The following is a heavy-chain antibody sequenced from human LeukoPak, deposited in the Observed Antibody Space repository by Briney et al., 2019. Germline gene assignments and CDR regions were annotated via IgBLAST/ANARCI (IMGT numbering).Heavy chain of an antibody. CDR3: ARDPVGDSGSSTGVFDY. D-gene: IGHD1-26*01. CDR2: ISSSGSTI. CDR1: GFTFSDYY. Sequence: PGGSLRLSCAASGFTFSDYYMSWIRQAPGKGLEWVSYISSSGSTIYYADSVKGRFTISRDNAKNSLYLQMNSLKAEDTAVYYCARDPVGDSGSSTGVFDYWGQGTLVTVSS. J-gene: IGHJ4*02. V-gene: IGHV3-11*01.